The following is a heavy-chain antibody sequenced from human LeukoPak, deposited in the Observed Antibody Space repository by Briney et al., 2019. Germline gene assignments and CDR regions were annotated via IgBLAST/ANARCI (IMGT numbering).Heavy chain of an antibody. J-gene: IGHJ3*02. D-gene: IGHD3-10*01. V-gene: IGHV3-9*01. CDR1: GFTFDDYA. CDR2: ISWNSGSI. CDR3: AKGPSGSPSDAFDI. Sequence: PGGSLRLSCAASGFTFDDYAMYWVRQAPGKGLEWVSGISWNSGSIDYADSVKGRFTISRDNAKNSLYLQMNSLRAEDTALYYCAKGPSGSPSDAFDIWGQGTMVTVSS.